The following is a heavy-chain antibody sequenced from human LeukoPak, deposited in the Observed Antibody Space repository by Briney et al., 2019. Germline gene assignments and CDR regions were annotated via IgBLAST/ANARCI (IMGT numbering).Heavy chain of an antibody. Sequence: ASVKVSCKTSGYTFTTYGISWVRQAPGQGLEWMGWISGYNRNTNYAQKLQGRVTMTTDTSTSTAYMELRSLRSDDTAVYYCARSLTGEIPHCDYWGQGTLVTVSS. V-gene: IGHV1-18*04. CDR2: ISGYNRNT. D-gene: IGHD3-9*01. J-gene: IGHJ4*02. CDR3: ARSLTGEIPHCDY. CDR1: GYTFTTYG.